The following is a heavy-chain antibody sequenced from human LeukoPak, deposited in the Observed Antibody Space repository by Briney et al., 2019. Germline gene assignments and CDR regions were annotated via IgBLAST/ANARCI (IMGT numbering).Heavy chain of an antibody. CDR1: GGSISSYY. CDR2: IYYSGST. V-gene: IGHV4-59*01. J-gene: IGHJ5*02. CDR3: ARMYSNSSEYNWFDP. D-gene: IGHD6-6*01. Sequence: SETLSLTCTVSGGSISSYYWSWIRQPPGKGLEWIGYIYYSGSTNYNPSLKSRVTISVDTSKNQFSLKLSSVTAADTAVYYCARMYSNSSEYNWFDPWGQGTLVTVSS.